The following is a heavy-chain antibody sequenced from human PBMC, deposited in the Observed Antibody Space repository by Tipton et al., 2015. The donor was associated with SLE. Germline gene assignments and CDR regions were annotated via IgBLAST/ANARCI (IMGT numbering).Heavy chain of an antibody. Sequence: TLSLTCAVHDGSLSNYYWSRFRRPPGRGLEWIGEITRRGKTNYNPSLKSRVTISVDTSKNQFSLNLRSVTAADTAVYYCARGGTGDGRNPFDPWGQGTLVTVSS. CDR3: ARGGTGDGRNPFDP. V-gene: IGHV4-34*01. D-gene: IGHD4-23*01. CDR2: ITRRGKT. J-gene: IGHJ5*02. CDR1: DGSLSNYY.